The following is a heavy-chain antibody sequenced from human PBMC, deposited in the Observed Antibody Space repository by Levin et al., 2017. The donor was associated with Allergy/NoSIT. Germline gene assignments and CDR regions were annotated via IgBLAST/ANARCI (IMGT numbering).Heavy chain of an antibody. Sequence: GGSLRLSCAASGFTFSSYWMHWVRQAPGKGLVWVSRINSDGSSTSYADSVKGRFTISRDNAKNTLYLQMNSLRAEDTAVYYCAREGYSSSWGYYYGMDVWGQGTTVTVSS. CDR3: AREGYSSSWGYYYGMDV. V-gene: IGHV3-74*01. J-gene: IGHJ6*02. CDR2: INSDGSST. D-gene: IGHD6-13*01. CDR1: GFTFSSYW.